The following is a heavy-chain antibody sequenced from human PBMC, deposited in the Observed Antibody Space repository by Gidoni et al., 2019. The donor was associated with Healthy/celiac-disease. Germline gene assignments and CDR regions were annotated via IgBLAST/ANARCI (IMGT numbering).Heavy chain of an antibody. D-gene: IGHD6-19*01. Sequence: EVQLVESGGGLVKPGGSLRLSCAASGLPFSSYSMNWVRQAPGKGLEWVSSISSSSSYIYYADSVKGRFTISRDNAKNSLYLQMNSLRAEDTAVYYCARGIAVAGGVFDYWGQGTLVTVSS. CDR3: ARGIAVAGGVFDY. CDR1: GLPFSSYS. J-gene: IGHJ4*02. V-gene: IGHV3-21*01. CDR2: ISSSSSYI.